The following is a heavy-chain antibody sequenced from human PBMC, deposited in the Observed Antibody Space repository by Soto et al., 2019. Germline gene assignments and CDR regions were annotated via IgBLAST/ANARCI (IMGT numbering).Heavy chain of an antibody. D-gene: IGHD3-10*01. Sequence: SVKVSCKASGGTFSSYAISWVRQAPGQGLEWMGGIIPIFGTANYAQKFQGRVTITADESTSTAYMELSSLRSEDTAVYYCARFGPQFPWFDPWGQGTLVTVSS. V-gene: IGHV1-69*13. CDR1: GGTFSSYA. CDR2: IIPIFGTA. J-gene: IGHJ5*02. CDR3: ARFGPQFPWFDP.